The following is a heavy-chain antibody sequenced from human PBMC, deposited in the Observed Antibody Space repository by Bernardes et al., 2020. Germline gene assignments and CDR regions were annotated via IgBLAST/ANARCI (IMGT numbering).Heavy chain of an antibody. D-gene: IGHD6-13*01. CDR2: IYYSGNT. Sequence: LETLSLTCTVSGGSISSYYWSWIRQPSGKGLEWIGYIYYSGNTHYNPSLRSRVTISVDTPENQFSLKLTSVTAADTAVYFCAGQGRSISSRDYYYYMGVWGQGTTVTVSS. J-gene: IGHJ6*03. CDR1: GGSISSYY. V-gene: IGHV4-59*01. CDR3: AGQGRSISSRDYYYYMGV.